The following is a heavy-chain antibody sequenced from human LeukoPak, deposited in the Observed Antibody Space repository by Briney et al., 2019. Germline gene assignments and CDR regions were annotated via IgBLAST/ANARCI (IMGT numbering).Heavy chain of an antibody. Sequence: SETLSLTCAVSGYSISSGYYWGWIRQPPGKGLEWIGSIYHSGSTYYNPSLKSRVTISVDTSKNQFSLKLSSVTAADTAAYYCAIIYGSGSYSDYWGQGTLVTVSS. J-gene: IGHJ4*02. V-gene: IGHV4-38-2*01. CDR2: IYHSGST. D-gene: IGHD3-10*01. CDR1: GYSISSGYY. CDR3: AIIYGSGSYSDY.